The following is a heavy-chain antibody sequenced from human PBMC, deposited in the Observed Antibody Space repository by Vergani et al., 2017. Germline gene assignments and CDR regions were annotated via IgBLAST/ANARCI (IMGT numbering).Heavy chain of an antibody. CDR1: GFTFSSYA. V-gene: IGHV3-23*01. Sequence: EVQLLESGGGLVQPGGSLRLSCAASGFTFSSYAMSWVRPAPGKGLEWVSAISGSGGSTYYADSGKGRFTISRANSKNTLYLQMNSLRAEDTAVYYCAKDRQLRVGATTYYGMDVWGQGTTVTVSS. CDR2: ISGSGGST. CDR3: AKDRQLRVGATTYYGMDV. J-gene: IGHJ6*02. D-gene: IGHD1-26*01.